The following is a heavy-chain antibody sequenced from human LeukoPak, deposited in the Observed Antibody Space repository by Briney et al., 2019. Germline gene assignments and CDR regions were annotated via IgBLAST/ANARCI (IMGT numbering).Heavy chain of an antibody. Sequence: SETLSLTCAVYGGSFSGYYWSWIRQPPGKGLEWIGEINHSGSTNYNPCLKSRVTISVDTSKNQFSLKLSSVTAADTAVYYCARGRRFWDYFDYWGQGTLVTVSS. J-gene: IGHJ4*02. CDR1: GGSFSGYY. CDR2: INHSGST. CDR3: ARGRRFWDYFDY. V-gene: IGHV4-34*01. D-gene: IGHD3-3*01.